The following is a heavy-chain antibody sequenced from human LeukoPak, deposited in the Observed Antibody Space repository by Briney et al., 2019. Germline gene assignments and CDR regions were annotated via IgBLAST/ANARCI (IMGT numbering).Heavy chain of an antibody. V-gene: IGHV1-2*02. CDR3: AREVAAAGTYYYYMDV. CDR2: INPNSGGT. J-gene: IGHJ6*03. D-gene: IGHD6-13*01. Sequence: ASVKVSCKASGYTFTGYYMHWVRQAPGQGLEWMGWINPNSGGTNYAQKFQGRVTMTRDTSISTAYMELSRLRSDDTAVYYCAREVAAAGTYYYYMDVWGKGTTVTISS. CDR1: GYTFTGYY.